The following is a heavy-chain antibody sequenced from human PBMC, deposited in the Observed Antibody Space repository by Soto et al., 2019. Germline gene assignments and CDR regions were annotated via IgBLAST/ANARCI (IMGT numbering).Heavy chain of an antibody. Sequence: PSETLSLTCTVPGGSISSGGYYWSWIRQHPGKGLEWIGYIYYSGSTYYNPSLKSRVTISVDTSKNQFSLKLSSVTAADTAVDYCASDRVLVFPAVVGYYCYVLNFWGQGTRVTVSS. CDR3: ASDRVLVFPAVVGYYCYVLNF. V-gene: IGHV4-31*03. J-gene: IGHJ6*02. CDR2: IYYSGST. D-gene: IGHD3-16*02. CDR1: GGSISSGGYY.